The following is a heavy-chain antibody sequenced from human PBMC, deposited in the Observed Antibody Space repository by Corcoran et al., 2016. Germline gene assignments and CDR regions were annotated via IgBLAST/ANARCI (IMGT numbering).Heavy chain of an antibody. J-gene: IGHJ4*02. CDR2: IWYDGSNK. D-gene: IGHD5-18*01. CDR1: GFTFSSYG. Sequence: QVQLVESGGGVVQPGRSLRLSCAASGFTFSSYGMHWVRQAPGKGLEWVAVIWYDGSNKYYADSVKGRFTISSDNSKNTLYLQMNSLRAEDTAGYYCARGDSYGLTYFDYWGQGTLVTVSS. V-gene: IGHV3-33*01. CDR3: ARGDSYGLTYFDY.